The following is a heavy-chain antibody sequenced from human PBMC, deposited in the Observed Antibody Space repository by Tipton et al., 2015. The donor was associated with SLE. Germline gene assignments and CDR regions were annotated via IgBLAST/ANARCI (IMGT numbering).Heavy chain of an antibody. CDR1: GYTFTGYY. D-gene: IGHD6-13*01. Sequence: QLVQSGAEVKKPGASVKVSCKASGYTFTGYYMHWVRQAPGQGLEWMGWINPNSGGTNYAQKFQGRVTMTRDTSITTAYMELSRLRSDDAAVYYCARGSRVAAAGYYYNYLMDVWGQGATVTVSS. J-gene: IGHJ6*02. CDR2: INPNSGGT. CDR3: ARGSRVAAAGYYYNYLMDV. V-gene: IGHV1-2*02.